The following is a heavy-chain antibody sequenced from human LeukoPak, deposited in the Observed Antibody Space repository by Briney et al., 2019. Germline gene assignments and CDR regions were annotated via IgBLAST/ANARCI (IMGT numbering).Heavy chain of an antibody. J-gene: IGHJ6*03. CDR2: IYYSGST. CDR1: GGSISSYY. V-gene: IGHV4-59*01. CDR3: ARVWRGYYYMDV. Sequence: SETLSLTCTVSGGSISSYYWSWIRQPPGKGLEWIGYIYYSGSTNYNPSLKSRVTISVDTSKNQFSLKLSSVTAADTAVYYCARVWRGYYYMDVWGKGTTVTVSS.